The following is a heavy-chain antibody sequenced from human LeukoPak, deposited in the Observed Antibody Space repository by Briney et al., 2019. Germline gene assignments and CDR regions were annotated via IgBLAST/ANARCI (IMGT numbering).Heavy chain of an antibody. V-gene: IGHV3-30-3*01. CDR1: GFTFSSYA. CDR3: ARDRRVFEDSTEFDD. CDR2: ISYDGSNK. Sequence: GGSLRLSCAASGFTFSSYAMHWVRQAPGKGLEWVAVISYDGSNKYYADSVKGRFTISRDNSKNTLYLQMNSLRAEDTAVYYCARDRRVFEDSTEFDDWGQGTLVTVPS. J-gene: IGHJ4*02. D-gene: IGHD6-13*01.